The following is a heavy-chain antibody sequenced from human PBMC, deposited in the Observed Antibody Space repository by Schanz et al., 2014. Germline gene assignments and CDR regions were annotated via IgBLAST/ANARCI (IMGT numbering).Heavy chain of an antibody. CDR2: ISGSSRTI. J-gene: IGHJ4*02. D-gene: IGHD1-26*01. Sequence: EVQLLESGGGLVQPGGSLRLSCASSGFSFTTYAMSWVRQAPGKGLEWVSYISGSSRTIYYADSMKGRFTVSRDNAENALYLQMNSLRAEDTGLYVCARGGSGSHYRLDYWGQGTLVTVSS. CDR3: ARGGSGSHYRLDY. V-gene: IGHV3-48*01. CDR1: GFSFTTYA.